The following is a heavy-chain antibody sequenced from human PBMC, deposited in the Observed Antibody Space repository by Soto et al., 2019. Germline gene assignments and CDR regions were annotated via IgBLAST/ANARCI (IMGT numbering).Heavy chain of an antibody. V-gene: IGHV3-48*03. J-gene: IGHJ3*02. CDR1: GFTFSSYE. CDR3: HGVYYDSSGNAFDI. D-gene: IGHD3-22*01. Sequence: GGSLRLSCAASGFTFSSYEMNWVRQAPGKGLEWVSYISSSGSTIYYADSVKGRFTISRDNAKNSLYLQMNSLRAEDTAVYYCHGVYYDSSGNAFDIWGQGTMVTVS. CDR2: ISSSGSTI.